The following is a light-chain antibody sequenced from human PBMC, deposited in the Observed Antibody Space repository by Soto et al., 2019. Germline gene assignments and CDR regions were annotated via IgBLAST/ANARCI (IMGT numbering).Light chain of an antibody. J-gene: IGLJ1*01. V-gene: IGLV2-14*01. CDR3: GSFTIRSTLYV. CDR2: EVT. CDR1: SGDIGSYTY. Sequence: QSVLTQPASVSGSPGQSITISCTGTSGDIGSYTYVSWYQQYPGKAPKLLISEVTNRPSGVSNRFSGNTASLTISGLQAEDEADYFCGSFTIRSTLYVFGTGTKVTVL.